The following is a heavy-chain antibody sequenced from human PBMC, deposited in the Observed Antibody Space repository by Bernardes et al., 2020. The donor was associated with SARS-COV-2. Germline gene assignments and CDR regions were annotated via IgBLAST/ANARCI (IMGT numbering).Heavy chain of an antibody. Sequence: ASVKVSCKAFGYAFRSYGISWARQAPGQGLEWMGWISGFNGDTSYIQKIQDRVTMTTDTSTSTAYMDLRDLRSDDTAVYYCAREVSWGQGTLVTVSS. V-gene: IGHV1-18*01. CDR2: ISGFNGDT. J-gene: IGHJ5*02. CDR3: AREVS. CDR1: GYAFRSYG.